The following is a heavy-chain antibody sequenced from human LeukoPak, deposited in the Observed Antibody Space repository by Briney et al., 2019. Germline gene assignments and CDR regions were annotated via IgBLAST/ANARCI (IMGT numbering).Heavy chain of an antibody. CDR3: ARLWGKFDAFDI. Sequence: ASVKVSCKASGYTFTSYYMHWVRRAPGQGLEWMGWIYPNSGVTNSPQKFQGRVTMTRDTSISTAYMELSSLRSDDTAVYYCARLWGKFDAFDIWGQGTMVTVSS. J-gene: IGHJ3*02. V-gene: IGHV1-2*02. D-gene: IGHD7-27*01. CDR1: GYTFTSYY. CDR2: IYPNSGVT.